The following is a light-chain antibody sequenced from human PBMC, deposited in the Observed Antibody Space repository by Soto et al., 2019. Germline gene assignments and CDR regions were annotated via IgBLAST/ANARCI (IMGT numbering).Light chain of an antibody. Sequence: EIVMTQSPATLSVSPGERATLSCRASQSVSSNLAWYQQKPGQAPRLLIYGASTRATGIPARFSGSGSGTEFTLTISSLQSEDFAVYFCHQRNKFGQGTRL. CDR2: GAS. CDR1: QSVSSN. J-gene: IGKJ5*01. CDR3: HQRNK. V-gene: IGKV3-15*01.